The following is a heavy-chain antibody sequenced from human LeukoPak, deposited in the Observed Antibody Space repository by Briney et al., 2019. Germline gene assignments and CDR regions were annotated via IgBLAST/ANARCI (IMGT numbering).Heavy chain of an antibody. Sequence: SETLSLTCTVSGASISSGSYCWNWIRQPAGKGLEWIGRIYTSGSTNYNPSLKNRVTISVDTSKNQFSLKLSSVTAADTAVYYCARTAPGWFGHYYMDVWGKGTTVTVSS. J-gene: IGHJ6*03. CDR1: GASISSGSYC. V-gene: IGHV4-61*02. CDR2: IYTSGST. CDR3: ARTAPGWFGHYYMDV. D-gene: IGHD3-10*01.